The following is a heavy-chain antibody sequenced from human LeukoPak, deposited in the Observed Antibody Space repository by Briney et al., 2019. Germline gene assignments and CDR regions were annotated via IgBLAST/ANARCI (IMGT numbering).Heavy chain of an antibody. Sequence: GESLTISCRVSGYRFTNSWIGWVRQRPGKGLEWMGIVYPGDSDSRYSPSFQGQVTFSADKSINVAYLHWSSLKASDSATYYCARHGFREYCTNGVCLPDYWGQGTLVTVSS. CDR3: ARHGFREYCTNGVCLPDY. D-gene: IGHD2-8*01. J-gene: IGHJ4*02. CDR2: VYPGDSDS. CDR1: GYRFTNSW. V-gene: IGHV5-51*01.